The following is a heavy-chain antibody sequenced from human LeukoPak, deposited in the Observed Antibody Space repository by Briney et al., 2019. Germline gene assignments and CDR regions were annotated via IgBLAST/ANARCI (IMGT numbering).Heavy chain of an antibody. D-gene: IGHD3-22*01. Sequence: ASVKVSCKASGYTFMSYGISWVRQAPGQGLEWMGWISAYNGNTNYAQKLQGRVTMTRDTSTNTAYMELRSLRSDDTAIYYCANYHDSSGYYDFWGQGTLVTVSS. CDR1: GYTFMSYG. CDR3: ANYHDSSGYYDF. V-gene: IGHV1-18*01. J-gene: IGHJ4*02. CDR2: ISAYNGNT.